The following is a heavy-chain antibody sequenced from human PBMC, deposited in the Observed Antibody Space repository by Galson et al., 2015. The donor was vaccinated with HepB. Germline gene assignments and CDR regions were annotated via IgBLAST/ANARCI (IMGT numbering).Heavy chain of an antibody. D-gene: IGHD5-24*01. J-gene: IGHJ5*02. CDR1: GYNFNRYA. V-gene: IGHV7-4-1*02. CDR3: ARRNGNDWFDP. CDR2: INTDTGNP. Sequence: SCKASGYNFNRYAMNWVRQAPGQGLEWMGLINTDTGNPTYAQAFTGRFVFSLDTSVSTAYLQINSLKAEDTAVYYCARRNGNDWFDPWGQGTRVTVSS.